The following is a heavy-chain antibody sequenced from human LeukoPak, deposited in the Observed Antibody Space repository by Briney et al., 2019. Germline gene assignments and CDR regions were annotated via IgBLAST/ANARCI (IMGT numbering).Heavy chain of an antibody. CDR3: ASISGASWGDF. V-gene: IGHV3-30-3*01. CDR2: ISSDGNTK. CDR1: GFTFTSYA. J-gene: IGHJ4*02. D-gene: IGHD3-16*01. Sequence: PGGSLRLSCAAFGFTFTSYALHWVRQAPGKGLEWVAVISSDGNTKYYLGSVKGRFSISRDNSKNTLYLQMSSLSSDDTAMYFCASISGASWGDFWGQGTQVTVSS.